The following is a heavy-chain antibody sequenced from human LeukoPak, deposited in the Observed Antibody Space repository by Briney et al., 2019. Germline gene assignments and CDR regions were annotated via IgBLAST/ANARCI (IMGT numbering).Heavy chain of an antibody. V-gene: IGHV4-39*07. CDR3: AREPDA. CDR1: GGSISGSRYY. CDR2: VNDGGSA. J-gene: IGHJ5*02. Sequence: PSETLPLTCSVSGGSISGSRYYCGWIRQPPAKGLEWVATVNDGGSALYNPSLRSRTTISVDTSKNQFSLRLTSVTAADTAVYYCAREPDAWGQGTLVTVSS.